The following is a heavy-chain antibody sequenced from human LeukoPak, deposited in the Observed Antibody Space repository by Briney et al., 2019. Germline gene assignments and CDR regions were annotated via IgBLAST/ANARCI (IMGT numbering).Heavy chain of an antibody. V-gene: IGHV3-7*01. J-gene: IGHJ4*02. Sequence: GGSLRLSCAASGFTFSSFWMNWVRQAPGKGLEWVAHIKEDGSEKYYVDSVKGRFTISRDNAKNSLYLQMNSLRAEDTAVYYCARRYYDNFDYWGQGTLVTVSS. CDR2: IKEDGSEK. CDR1: GFTFSSFW. D-gene: IGHD3-22*01. CDR3: ARRYYDNFDY.